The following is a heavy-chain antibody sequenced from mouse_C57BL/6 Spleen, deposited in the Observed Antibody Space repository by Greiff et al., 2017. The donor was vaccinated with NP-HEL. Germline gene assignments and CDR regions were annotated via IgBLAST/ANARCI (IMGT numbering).Heavy chain of an antibody. CDR1: GYSITSGYF. J-gene: IGHJ1*03. V-gene: IGHV3-6*01. D-gene: IGHD2-5*01. CDR2: ISYDGSN. Sequence: EVKLMESGPGLVKPSQSLSLTCSVTGYSITSGYFWNWIRQFPGNKLEWMGYISYDGSNNYNPSLKNRISLARDTSKNQFFLKLNSVTTEDTATYYCARDNYRNCVDVWGTGTTGTVSS. CDR3: ARDNYRNCVDV.